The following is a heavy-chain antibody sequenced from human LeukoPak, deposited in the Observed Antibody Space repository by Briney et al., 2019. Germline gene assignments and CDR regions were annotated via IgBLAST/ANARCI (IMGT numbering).Heavy chain of an antibody. CDR1: RHTLTGLC. V-gene: IGHV1-24*01. CDR2: IDPEDGET. Sequence: SQKLPCNVSRHTLTGLCADLGGQGPGRRLEWMGTIDPEDGETIYAQKFQGRVTMTEDTATDTAYMELRSLRSEDTAVYYCATGGIYSLLDYWGQGTLVTVSS. J-gene: IGHJ4*02. CDR3: ATGGIYSLLDY. D-gene: IGHD1-26*01.